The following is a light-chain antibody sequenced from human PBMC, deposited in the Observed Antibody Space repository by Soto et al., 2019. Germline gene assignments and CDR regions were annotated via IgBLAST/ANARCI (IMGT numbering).Light chain of an antibody. CDR2: GTS. CDR1: QSVSSN. V-gene: IGKV3-15*01. CDR3: QQYNSWPPNT. J-gene: IGKJ2*01. Sequence: EIVMTQSPATLSVSPGERVTLSCRASQSVSSNLAWYQQKPGQAPRLLIYGTSTRATGIPGRFSSSGSGTEFTLTISSLQSEDFAVYYCQQYNSWPPNTFGQGTKLEIK.